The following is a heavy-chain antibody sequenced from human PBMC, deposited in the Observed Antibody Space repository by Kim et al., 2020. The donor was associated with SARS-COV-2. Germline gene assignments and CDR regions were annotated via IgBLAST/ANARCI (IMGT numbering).Heavy chain of an antibody. Sequence: YATAYSASVKGRFTISRDDSKNTAYLQLNSLRAEDTAVYYCTSRTTSGETYWGQGTLVTVSS. CDR2: YAT. J-gene: IGHJ4*02. D-gene: IGHD1-26*01. CDR3: TSRTTSGETY. V-gene: IGHV3-73*01.